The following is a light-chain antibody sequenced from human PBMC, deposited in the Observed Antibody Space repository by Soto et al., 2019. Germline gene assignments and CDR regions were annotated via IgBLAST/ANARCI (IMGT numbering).Light chain of an antibody. CDR2: GAS. CDR3: QQYGGSPPYT. CDR1: QSISSNY. J-gene: IGKJ2*01. V-gene: IGKV3-20*01. Sequence: VLTQSPCTLSLSPGERATISCRASQSISSNYLAWYQHKPGQAPRLLIYGASIRATGTPHRFSGSGSGTDFNLTISSLEPEDCGVCYCQQYGGSPPYTFGQGTRLEIK.